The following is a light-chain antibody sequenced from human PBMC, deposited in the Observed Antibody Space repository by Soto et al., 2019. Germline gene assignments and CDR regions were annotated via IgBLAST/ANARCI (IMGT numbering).Light chain of an antibody. J-gene: IGKJ1*01. CDR3: LQDFNYPWT. CDR2: SAS. CDR1: QDIRTD. V-gene: IGKV1-6*01. Sequence: AIQMTQFPSSLPASVGDRVTITSRASQDIRTDLGWYQQKPGKAPKLLIYSASSLQSGVPSRFTGTASGTDFTLTISSLQPEDFATYYSLQDFNYPWTFGQGTKVDI.